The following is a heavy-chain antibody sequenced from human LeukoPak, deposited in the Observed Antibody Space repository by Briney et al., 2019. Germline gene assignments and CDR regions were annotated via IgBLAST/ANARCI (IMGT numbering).Heavy chain of an antibody. CDR1: GFTFSSYD. D-gene: IGHD3-22*01. V-gene: IGHV3-30-3*01. J-gene: IGHJ4*02. CDR3: ARDGNYYDSSGYYYEQFHHHYFDY. Sequence: PGRSLRLSCAASGFTFSSYDMHWVRQAPGKGLEWVAVISYDGSNKYYADSVKGRFTISRDNSKNTLYLQMNSLRAEDTAVYYCARDGNYYDSSGYYYEQFHHHYFDYWGQGTLVTVSS. CDR2: ISYDGSNK.